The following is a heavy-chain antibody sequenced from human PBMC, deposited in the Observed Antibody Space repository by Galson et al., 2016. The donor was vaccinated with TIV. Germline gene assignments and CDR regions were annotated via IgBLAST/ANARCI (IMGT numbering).Heavy chain of an antibody. J-gene: IGHJ4*02. V-gene: IGHV6-1*01. D-gene: IGHD3-3*01. CDR1: GDSVSSNSAA. CDR2: TYYRSKWYN. CDR3: ARATPSVFGVVMTLDY. Sequence: CAISGDSVSSNSAAWNWIRQSPSRGLEWLGRTYYRSKWYNDYALSVKSRITINPDTSKNQVSLQVHSVTPEDTAVYYCARATPSVFGVVMTLDYWGQGTLVTVSS.